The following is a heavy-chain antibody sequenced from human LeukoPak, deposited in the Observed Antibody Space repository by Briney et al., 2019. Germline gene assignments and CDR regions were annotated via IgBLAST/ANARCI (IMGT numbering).Heavy chain of an antibody. J-gene: IGHJ4*02. CDR1: GGSFSGYY. CDR3: ARVGSSSSWSGAGDY. CDR2: IKQDGSEK. V-gene: IGHV3-7*01. Sequence: ETLSLTCAVYGGSFSGYYWSWVRQAPGKGLEWVANIKQDGSEKYYVDSVKGRFTISRDNAKNSLYLQMNSLRAEDTAVYYCARVGSSSSWSGAGDYWGQGTLVTVSS. D-gene: IGHD6-13*01.